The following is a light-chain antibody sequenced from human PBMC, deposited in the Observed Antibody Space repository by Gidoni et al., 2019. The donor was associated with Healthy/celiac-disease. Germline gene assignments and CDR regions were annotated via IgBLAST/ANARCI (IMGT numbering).Light chain of an antibody. CDR3: QSADSSGTYHVV. Sequence: SYELTQPPSVAVSPGQTARITCSGDALPKQYAYWYQQKPGQAPVLVLYKDSERPSGIPERFSGSSSGTTVTLTISGGQAEDEADYYCQSADSSGTYHVVFGGGTKLTVL. CDR2: KDS. V-gene: IGLV3-25*03. J-gene: IGLJ2*01. CDR1: ALPKQY.